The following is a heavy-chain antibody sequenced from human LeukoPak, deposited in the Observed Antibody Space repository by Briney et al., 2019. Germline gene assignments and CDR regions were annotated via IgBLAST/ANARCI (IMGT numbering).Heavy chain of an antibody. CDR2: FYYSGST. CDR3: ASHKGF. J-gene: IGHJ4*02. V-gene: IGHV4-59*01. CDR1: GGSISNNY. Sequence: SETLSLTCTVSGGSISNNYWSWFRQPPGKGLEWIGYFYYSGSTNYNPSLKSRVTISVDTSKSQFSLKLSSVTAADTAVYYCASHKGFWGQGTLVTVSS.